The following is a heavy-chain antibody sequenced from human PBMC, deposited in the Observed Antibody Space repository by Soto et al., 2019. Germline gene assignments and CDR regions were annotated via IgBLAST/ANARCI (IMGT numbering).Heavy chain of an antibody. CDR2: INSDGSST. CDR3: ARGRYSSSWYLFGYYYGMDV. J-gene: IGHJ6*02. CDR1: GFTFSSYW. Sequence: GGSLRLSCAASGFTFSSYWMHWVRQAPGKGLVWVSRINSDGSSTSYADSVKGRFTISRDNAKNTLYLQMNSLRAEDTAVYYCARGRYSSSWYLFGYYYGMDVWGQGTTVTVSS. D-gene: IGHD6-13*01. V-gene: IGHV3-74*01.